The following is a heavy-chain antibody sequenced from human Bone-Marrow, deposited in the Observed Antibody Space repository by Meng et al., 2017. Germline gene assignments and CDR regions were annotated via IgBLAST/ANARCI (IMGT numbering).Heavy chain of an antibody. CDR3: ASDFDILAGSNGFFDL. Sequence: ESLKISCAASGFTFSSYWMSWVRQAPGKGLEWVANIKQDGSEKYYVDSVKGRFTITRDNAKNSLYLQMNSLRAEDTAVYYCASDFDILAGSNGFFDLWGRGTLVTVSS. D-gene: IGHD3-9*01. CDR2: IKQDGSEK. J-gene: IGHJ2*01. CDR1: GFTFSSYW. V-gene: IGHV3-7*01.